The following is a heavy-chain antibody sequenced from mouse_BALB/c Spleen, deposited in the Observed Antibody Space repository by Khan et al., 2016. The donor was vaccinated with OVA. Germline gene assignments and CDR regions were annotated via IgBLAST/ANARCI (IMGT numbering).Heavy chain of an antibody. J-gene: IGHJ1*01. CDR2: ISYSGST. Sequence: EVQLQESGPGLVKPSQSLSLTCTVTGYSITSDYAWNWIRQFPGNKLEWMGYISYSGSTNYNPSLKSRISITRDTSKNQFFLQLNSVTTGDTATYYCARRAYYANWYFDVWGAGTTVTVSS. CDR3: ARRAYYANWYFDV. D-gene: IGHD1-1*02. CDR1: GYSITSDYA. V-gene: IGHV3-2*02.